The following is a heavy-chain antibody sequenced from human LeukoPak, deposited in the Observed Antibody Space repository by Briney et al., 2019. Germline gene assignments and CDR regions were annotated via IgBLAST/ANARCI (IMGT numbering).Heavy chain of an antibody. CDR1: GGSISSYY. D-gene: IGHD3-16*01. V-gene: IGHV4-59*01. CDR2: IYYSGST. Sequence: SKTLSLTWTVSGGSISSYYWSWIRQPPGKGLEWIGYIYYSGSTNYNPSLKSRVTISVDTSKNEFSLKLSSVTAADTAVYYCAREGGGNFDYWGQGTLVTVSS. J-gene: IGHJ4*02. CDR3: AREGGGNFDY.